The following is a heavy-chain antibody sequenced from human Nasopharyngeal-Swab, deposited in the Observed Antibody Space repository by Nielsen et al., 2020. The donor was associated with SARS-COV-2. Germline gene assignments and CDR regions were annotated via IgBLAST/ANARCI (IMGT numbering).Heavy chain of an antibody. D-gene: IGHD2-2*03. CDR2: IKQDGSEK. J-gene: IGHJ5*02. V-gene: IGHV3-7*01. CDR3: ARDFLLDRVPNWFDP. CDR1: GFTFSSYW. Sequence: GESLKISCAASGFTFSSYWMSWVRQAPGKGLEWVANIKQDGSEKYYVDSVKGRFTISRDNAKNSLYLQINSLRAEDTAVYYCARDFLLDRVPNWFDPWGQGTLVTVSS.